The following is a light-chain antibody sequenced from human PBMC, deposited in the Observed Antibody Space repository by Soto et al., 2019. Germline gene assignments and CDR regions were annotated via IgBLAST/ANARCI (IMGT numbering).Light chain of an antibody. CDR1: QSISSW. J-gene: IGKJ2*01. CDR3: QQYDSYSRT. CDR2: LAS. V-gene: IGKV1-5*03. Sequence: DIQMTQSPSTLSASVGDRVTITCRASQSISSWLAWYQQTPWKAPKLLIYLASSLESGVPSRFSGSGSGTEFTLTISSLQPDDFATYYCQQYDSYSRTFGQGTKLEI.